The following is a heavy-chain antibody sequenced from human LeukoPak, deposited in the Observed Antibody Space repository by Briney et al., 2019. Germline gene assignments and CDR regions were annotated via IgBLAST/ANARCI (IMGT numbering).Heavy chain of an antibody. Sequence: GGSLRLSCAASGFTFSSYWMHWVRQAPGKGLVWVSRINTDGSSTSYADSVKGRFTISRDNAKNTLYLQMNSLRAEDTAVYYCARVGVPAAITYYYYMDVWGKGTTVTVSS. CDR3: ARVGVPAAITYYYYMDV. CDR2: INTDGSST. D-gene: IGHD2-2*02. J-gene: IGHJ6*03. V-gene: IGHV3-74*01. CDR1: GFTFSSYW.